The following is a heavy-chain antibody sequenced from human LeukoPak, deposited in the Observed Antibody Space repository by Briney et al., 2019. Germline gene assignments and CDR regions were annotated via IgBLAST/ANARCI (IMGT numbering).Heavy chain of an antibody. V-gene: IGHV3-23*01. CDR2: ITTGDGNT. J-gene: IGHJ4*02. Sequence: GGSLRLSCAASGFTFSSYTMSWVRQAPGKGLEWVSTITTGDGNTYYADSVKGRFTVSRDNSKNTLFLQMNSLRAEDTAVYYCAKDGGLWVSAHWGDSWGRGTLVTVSS. CDR1: GFTFSSYT. D-gene: IGHD7-27*01. CDR3: AKDGGLWVSAHWGDS.